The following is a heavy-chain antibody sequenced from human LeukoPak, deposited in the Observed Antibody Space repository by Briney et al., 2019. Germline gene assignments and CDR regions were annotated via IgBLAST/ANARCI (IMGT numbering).Heavy chain of an antibody. CDR2: ISSSSSAI. D-gene: IGHD3-10*01. CDR1: GFTFSSYG. Sequence: PGGSLRLFCTASGFTFSSYGMNWVRQAPGKGLKWVSYISSSSSAINYADSVKGRFTISRDNAKNSLFLQMNSLRDEDTAMYYCARGGGARPDYWGQGTLVTVSS. V-gene: IGHV3-48*02. J-gene: IGHJ4*02. CDR3: ARGGGARPDY.